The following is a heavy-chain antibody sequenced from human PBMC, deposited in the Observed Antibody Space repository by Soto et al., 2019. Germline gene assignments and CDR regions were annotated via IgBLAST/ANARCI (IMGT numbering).Heavy chain of an antibody. CDR3: AKIAVRAKWYFDY. V-gene: IGHV3-23*01. J-gene: IGHJ4*02. CDR2: ISDNGGST. CDR1: GFTFSSWG. Sequence: GGPLRLSRAASGFTFSSWGVSWLRQAPGKGLEWVSSISDNGGSTYYADSVKGRLSTSRDNSKNTLFLQVNSLRAEDTAVYFCAKIAVRAKWYFDYWGPGTLVTVSP. D-gene: IGHD6-19*01.